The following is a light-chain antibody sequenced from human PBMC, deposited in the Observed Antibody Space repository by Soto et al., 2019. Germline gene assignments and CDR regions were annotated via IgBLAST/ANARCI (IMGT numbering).Light chain of an antibody. CDR2: DAS. CDR1: QSISSW. V-gene: IGKV1-5*01. Sequence: DIQMTQSPSTLSASVGDRDTITCRASQSISSWLAWYQQKPGKAPKLLIYDASSLETGVPSRFSGSGSGTEFTLTISSLQPDDFAIYYCQQYNSYSQITFGQATRLDIK. J-gene: IGKJ5*01. CDR3: QQYNSYSQIT.